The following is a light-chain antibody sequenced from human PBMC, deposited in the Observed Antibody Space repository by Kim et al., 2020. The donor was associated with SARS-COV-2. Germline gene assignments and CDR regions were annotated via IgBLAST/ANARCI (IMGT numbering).Light chain of an antibody. CDR1: QTISTW. V-gene: IGKV1-5*03. CDR2: LAS. Sequence: DIQMTQSPSTLSASVGYRVTITCRASQTISTWLAWYQQKPGKAPKLLIYLASTLESGVPSRFIGSGSGTEFTLTIDSLQPDDFATYFCQHYSRFPYTFGQGTKVDIK. CDR3: QHYSRFPYT. J-gene: IGKJ2*01.